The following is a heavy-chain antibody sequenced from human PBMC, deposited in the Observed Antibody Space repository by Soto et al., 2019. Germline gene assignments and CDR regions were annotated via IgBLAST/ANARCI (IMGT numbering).Heavy chain of an antibody. Sequence: QITLNESGPTVVRPTETLTLTCRISGFSLTTSGVGVGWIRQSPGKATEWLALIYWADAKRYSASLKSRFTITTDTSKNQVVLTVSDLDPTDTATYSCAHRVLRTVFGLVTPTAIYFDFWGQGTPVAVS. CDR1: GFSLTTSGVG. D-gene: IGHD3-3*01. CDR2: IYWADAK. J-gene: IGHJ4*02. V-gene: IGHV2-5*02. CDR3: AHRVLRTVFGLVTPTAIYFDF.